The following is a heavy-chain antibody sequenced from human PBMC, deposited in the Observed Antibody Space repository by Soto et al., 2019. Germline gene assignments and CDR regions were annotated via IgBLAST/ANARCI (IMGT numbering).Heavy chain of an antibody. CDR3: ATGSLVAATPLGY. D-gene: IGHD2-15*01. Sequence: GGSLRLSCAASGFTFSSYAMSWVRQAPGKGLEWVPAISGSGGSTYYADSVKGRFTISRDNSKNTLYLQMNSLRAEDTAVYYCATGSLVAATPLGYWGQGTLVTVSS. CDR2: ISGSGGST. J-gene: IGHJ4*02. CDR1: GFTFSSYA. V-gene: IGHV3-23*01.